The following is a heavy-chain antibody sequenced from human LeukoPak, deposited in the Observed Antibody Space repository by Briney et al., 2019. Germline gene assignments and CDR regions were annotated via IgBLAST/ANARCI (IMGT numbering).Heavy chain of an antibody. CDR2: INSYGRRT. CDR1: GFTFSSYW. V-gene: IGHV3-74*03. D-gene: IGHD5-12*01. CDR3: AREGRVSGYDFDY. Sequence: GGSLRLSCAASGFTFSSYWMHGVRQAPGKGLVWVSRINSYGRRTPYANSVKGRFTLSRDNPKNTLYLQINSPRAEDTAVYYCAREGRVSGYDFDYWGQGTLVTVSS. J-gene: IGHJ4*02.